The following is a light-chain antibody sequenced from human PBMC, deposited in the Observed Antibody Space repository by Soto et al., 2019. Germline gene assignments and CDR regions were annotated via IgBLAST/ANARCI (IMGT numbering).Light chain of an antibody. J-gene: IGLJ1*01. CDR3: SSYAGINNFGV. Sequence: QSALTQPPSASGSPGQSVTISCTGTSSDVGGYNYVSWYQQHPGKAPKLMIYEVSKRPSGVPDRFSGSKSGNTASLTVSGLQAEDEADYYCSSYAGINNFGVLGTGTKVTVL. CDR1: SSDVGGYNY. CDR2: EVS. V-gene: IGLV2-8*01.